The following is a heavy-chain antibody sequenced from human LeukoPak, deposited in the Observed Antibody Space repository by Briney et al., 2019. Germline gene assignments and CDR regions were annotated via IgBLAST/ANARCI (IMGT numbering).Heavy chain of an antibody. D-gene: IGHD2-2*02. V-gene: IGHV3-74*01. Sequence: RGSLRLSCAASGFTFSSYWMHWVRQAPGKGLVWVSRINSDGSSTSYADSVKGRFTISRDNAKNTLYLQMNSLRAEDTAVYYCARVVPAAIWRGIYNYFDYWGQGTLVTVSS. CDR1: GFTFSSYW. J-gene: IGHJ4*02. CDR2: INSDGSST. CDR3: ARVVPAAIWRGIYNYFDY.